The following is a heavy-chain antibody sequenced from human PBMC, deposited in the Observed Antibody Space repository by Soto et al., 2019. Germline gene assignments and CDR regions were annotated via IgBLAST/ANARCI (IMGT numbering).Heavy chain of an antibody. CDR3: WRGGDFCYFPIDL. CDR1: GYTFTSYY. V-gene: IGHV1-46*01. J-gene: IGHJ5*02. D-gene: IGHD2-21*02. Sequence: QVQLVQSGAEVKKPGASVKVSCKASGYTFTSYYMVWVRQAPGQGLEWMGIINPTGGSTTYAQKFQGQGTLARETSTNPVFLETSRRGSEGAAVFFWWRGGDFCYFPIDLWGQGTLVTVSS. CDR2: INPTGGST.